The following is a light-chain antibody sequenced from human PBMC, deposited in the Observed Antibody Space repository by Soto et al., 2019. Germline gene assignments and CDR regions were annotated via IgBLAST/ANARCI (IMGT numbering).Light chain of an antibody. V-gene: IGKV3-20*01. J-gene: IGKJ1*01. CDR2: GAS. Sequence: EIVLTQSPGTLSLSPGERATLSCRASQSVSSSYLAWYPQKPGQAPRLLIYGASSRATGIPDRFSGSGSGTDFPLTISRLEPEDFAMYYWQQYGSSPRTFGQGTKVEIK. CDR3: QQYGSSPRT. CDR1: QSVSSSY.